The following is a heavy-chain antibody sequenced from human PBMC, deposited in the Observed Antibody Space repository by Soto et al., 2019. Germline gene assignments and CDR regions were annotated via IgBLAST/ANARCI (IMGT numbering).Heavy chain of an antibody. D-gene: IGHD3-22*01. CDR3: ARSYYYDSSGHVPDY. CDR1: GFTFSDYY. V-gene: IGHV3-11*06. J-gene: IGHJ4*02. Sequence: VQLVESGGGLVKPGGSLRLSCAASGFTFSDYYMSWIRQAPGKGLEWVSYISSSSSYTNYADSVKGRFTISRDNAKNSLYLQMNSLRAEDTAVYYCARSYYYDSSGHVPDYWGQGTLVTVSS. CDR2: ISSSSSYT.